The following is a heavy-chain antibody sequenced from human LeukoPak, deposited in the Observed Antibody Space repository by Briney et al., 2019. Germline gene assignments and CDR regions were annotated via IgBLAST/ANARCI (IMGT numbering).Heavy chain of an antibody. J-gene: IGHJ4*02. D-gene: IGHD4-23*01. Sequence: ASVKVSCKASGYTFTGYYMHWVRQAPGQGLEWMGWINPNSGGTNYAQKFQGRVTMTRDTSISTAYMELSRLRSDDTAVYYCARRYGGKTGSDYWGQGTLVTVSS. CDR3: ARRYGGKTGSDY. CDR1: GYTFTGYY. CDR2: INPNSGGT. V-gene: IGHV1-2*02.